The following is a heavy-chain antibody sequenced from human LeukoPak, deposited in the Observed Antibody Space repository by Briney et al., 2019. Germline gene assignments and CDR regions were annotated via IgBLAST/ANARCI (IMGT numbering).Heavy chain of an antibody. D-gene: IGHD4-11*01. CDR3: ARADDYSDSATL. J-gene: IGHJ4*02. CDR1: GGSINSGGYY. V-gene: IGHV4-30-4*08. Sequence: PSETLSPTCTVSGGSINSGGYYWNWIRQPPGKGLEWIGYIHYSGNTFYSPSLESRISMSVDTSKSQFSLKLTSVTAADTAVYYCARADDYSDSATLWGQGTLVTVSS. CDR2: IHYSGNT.